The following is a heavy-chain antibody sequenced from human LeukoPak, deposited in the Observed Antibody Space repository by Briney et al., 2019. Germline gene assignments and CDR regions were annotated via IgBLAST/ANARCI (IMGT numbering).Heavy chain of an antibody. Sequence: GGSLRLSCAASGFTFSSYGMHWVRQAPGKGLEWVAFIRYDGNNQYYADSVKGRFTIPRDNAKNSLYLQMNSLRAEDTAVYYCARETPDSSSWTDFDYWGQGTLVTVSS. J-gene: IGHJ4*02. CDR1: GFTFSSYG. CDR2: IRYDGNNQ. V-gene: IGHV3-30*02. CDR3: ARETPDSSSWTDFDY. D-gene: IGHD6-13*01.